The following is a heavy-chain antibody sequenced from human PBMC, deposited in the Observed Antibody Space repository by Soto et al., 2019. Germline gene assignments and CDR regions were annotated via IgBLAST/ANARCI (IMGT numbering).Heavy chain of an antibody. V-gene: IGHV1-2*02. CDR3: ARSKWGLDYYSGMDV. CDR2: INPKTAAT. J-gene: IGHJ6*02. Sequence: QVPLVQSGAEVKKSGASVKVSCKASGYTFSDYFIQWLRQAPGQGLEWVAWINPKTAATNYAKKFQDRVTLTSDTAFSTAYLELTRLRPDDTAVYYCARSKWGLDYYSGMDVWGQGTAVTVSS. D-gene: IGHD1-26*01. CDR1: GYTFSDYF.